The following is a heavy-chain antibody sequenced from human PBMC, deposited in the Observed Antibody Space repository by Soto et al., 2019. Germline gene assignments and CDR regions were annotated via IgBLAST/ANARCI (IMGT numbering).Heavy chain of an antibody. Sequence: QLQLQESGPGLVKPSETLSLTCSVSGGSISSSSHYWGWIRQPPGKGLEWIGGIYYSGSTYYSSSLKSRVTISVDTSKNQFSLKLSSVTAADTAVYYCARRDYDFWSGYSRENWFDPWGQGTLVTVSS. V-gene: IGHV4-39*01. D-gene: IGHD3-3*01. CDR3: ARRDYDFWSGYSRENWFDP. CDR1: GGSISSSSHY. J-gene: IGHJ5*02. CDR2: IYYSGST.